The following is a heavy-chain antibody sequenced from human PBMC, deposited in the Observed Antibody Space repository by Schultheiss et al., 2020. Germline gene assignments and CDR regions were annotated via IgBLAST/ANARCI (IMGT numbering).Heavy chain of an antibody. CDR1: GFTFSSYG. J-gene: IGHJ2*01. CDR2: ISYDGSNK. V-gene: IGHV3-30*18. Sequence: GGSLRLSCAASGFTFSSYGMHWVRQAPGKGLEWVAVISYDGSNKYYADSVKGRFTISRDNSKNTLYLQMNSLRAEDTAVYYCAKVGSSWDANWYFDLWGRGTLVTVS. CDR3: AKVGSSWDANWYFDL. D-gene: IGHD6-13*01.